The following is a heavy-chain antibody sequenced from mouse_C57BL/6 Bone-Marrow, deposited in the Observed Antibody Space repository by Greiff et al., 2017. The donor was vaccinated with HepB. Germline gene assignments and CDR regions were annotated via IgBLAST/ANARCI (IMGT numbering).Heavy chain of an antibody. Sequence: QVQLQQSGAELARPGASVKLSCKASGYTFTSYGISWVKQRTGQGLEWIGEIYPRSGNTYYNEKFKGKATLTADKSSSTAYMELRSLTSEDSAVYFFSLLGLFAYCRQGTLFTVS. CDR2: IYPRSGNT. CDR3: SLLGLFAY. CDR1: GYTFTSYG. D-gene: IGHD4-1*01. V-gene: IGHV1-81*01. J-gene: IGHJ3*01.